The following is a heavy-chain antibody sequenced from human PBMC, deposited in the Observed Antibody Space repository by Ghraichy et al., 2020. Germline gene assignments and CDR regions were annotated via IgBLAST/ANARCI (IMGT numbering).Heavy chain of an antibody. CDR3: ARERIPFGPYSSGCFDY. CDR1: GYSISSGYY. Sequence: SETLSLTCAVSGYSISSGYYWGWIRQPPGKGLEWIGSIYHSGSTYYNPSLKSRVTISVDTSKNQFSLKLSSVTAADTAVYYCARERIPFGPYSSGCFDYWGQGTLVTVSS. J-gene: IGHJ4*02. D-gene: IGHD6-19*01. CDR2: IYHSGST. V-gene: IGHV4-38-2*02.